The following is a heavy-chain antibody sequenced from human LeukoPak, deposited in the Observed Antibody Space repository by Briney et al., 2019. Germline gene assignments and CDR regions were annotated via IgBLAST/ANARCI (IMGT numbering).Heavy chain of an antibody. J-gene: IGHJ6*03. V-gene: IGHV1-8*02. Sequence: GASVKVSCKASGGTFSSYAISWVRQVTGQGLEWMGWMNPNSGNTGYAQKFQGRVTMTRNTSISTAYMELSSLRSEDTAVYYCARGRALKYQLHRYYYYYMDVWGKGTTVTISS. CDR1: GGTFSSYA. CDR2: MNPNSGNT. D-gene: IGHD2-2*01. CDR3: ARGRALKYQLHRYYYYYMDV.